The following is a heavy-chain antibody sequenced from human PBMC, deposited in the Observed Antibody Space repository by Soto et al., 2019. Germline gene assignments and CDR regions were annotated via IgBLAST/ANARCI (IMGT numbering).Heavy chain of an antibody. D-gene: IGHD6-6*01. J-gene: IGHJ6*02. CDR1: GYSFASYW. CDR3: ARTRSFTLGFYYDGMDV. V-gene: IGHV5-51*01. CDR2: IYPGDSDT. Sequence: GESLKISCQGSGYSFASYWIGWVRQMPGKDLEWMGIIYPGDSDTRCSPSFQGQVTISADKSLRTAYLQWTSLKASDTALYYCARTRSFTLGFYYDGMDVWGQGTTVTVSS.